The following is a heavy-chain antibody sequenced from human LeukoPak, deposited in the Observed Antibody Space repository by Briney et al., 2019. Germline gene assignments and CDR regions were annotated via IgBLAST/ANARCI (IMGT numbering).Heavy chain of an antibody. CDR2: ISDSGSST. J-gene: IGHJ5*01. Sequence: GGPLRLSCAASGFTFSLYAMNWVRQAPVKGLEWVSVISDSGSSTYYADSVKGRFTVSRDNSKKTVVLQMNSLRAEDTAMYYCATDLEYCSAGSCYGDSWGQGTLVTVSS. V-gene: IGHV3-23*01. CDR1: GFTFSLYA. CDR3: ATDLEYCSAGSCYGDS. D-gene: IGHD3-10*01.